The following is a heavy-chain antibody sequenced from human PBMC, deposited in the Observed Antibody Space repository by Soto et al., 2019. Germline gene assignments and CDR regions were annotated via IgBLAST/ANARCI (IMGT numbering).Heavy chain of an antibody. D-gene: IGHD4-17*01. CDR2: ISGSGSIT. Sequence: GGSLRLSCAASGFTFSSYAMTWVRQAPGKGLEWVSGISGSGSITYYADSVKGRFTISRDNSKNTLYLQMNSLRAEDTAVCYCASNYGDQHYYYYYYMDVWGKGTTVTVSS. V-gene: IGHV3-23*01. J-gene: IGHJ6*03. CDR3: ASNYGDQHYYYYYYMDV. CDR1: GFTFSSYA.